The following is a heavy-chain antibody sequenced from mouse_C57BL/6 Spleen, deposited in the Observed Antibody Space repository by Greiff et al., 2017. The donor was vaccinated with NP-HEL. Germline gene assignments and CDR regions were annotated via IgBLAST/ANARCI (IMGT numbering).Heavy chain of an antibody. CDR1: GYTFTSYW. D-gene: IGHD1-1*01. CDR3: ARGDGSRYAMDD. V-gene: IGHV1-69*01. Sequence: QVQLKQSGAELVMPGASVKLSCKASGYTFTSYWMHWVKQRPGQGLGWIGEIDPSDSYTNYNQKFKGKSTLTVDKSSSTAYMQPSSLTSEDSAVYYFARGDGSRYAMDDWGQGTSVTVSS. J-gene: IGHJ4*01. CDR2: IDPSDSYT.